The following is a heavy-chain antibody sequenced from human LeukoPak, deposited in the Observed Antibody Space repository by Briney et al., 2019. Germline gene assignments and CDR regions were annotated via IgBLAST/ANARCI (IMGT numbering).Heavy chain of an antibody. J-gene: IGHJ4*02. Sequence: PGGSLRLSCAASGLTVRVSSLHWVRQASGGGREWVGRVRSKADYYATAYTAWVQGRFTVSRDDSTNTAYLQMNSLKPEDTAIYYCATFDGGSSPNWGQGSRVTVSS. D-gene: IGHD3-9*01. CDR3: ATFDGGSSPN. CDR2: VRSKADYYAT. V-gene: IGHV3-73*01. CDR1: GLTVRVSS.